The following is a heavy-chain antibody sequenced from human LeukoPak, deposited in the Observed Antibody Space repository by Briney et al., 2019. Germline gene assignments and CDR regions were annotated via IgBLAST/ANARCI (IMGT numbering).Heavy chain of an antibody. D-gene: IGHD2-21*02. V-gene: IGHV3-30*02. CDR1: GFTFSSSG. CDR3: ARRLGDSYYFDY. CDR2: IRFDGTTK. J-gene: IGHJ4*02. Sequence: AGGSLRLSCAASGFTFSSSGMHWVRQAPGRGLEWVAFIRFDGTTKYYAQSVRGRFTISRDNAKNSLYLQMNSLRAEDTAVYYCARRLGDSYYFDYWGRGTLVTVSS.